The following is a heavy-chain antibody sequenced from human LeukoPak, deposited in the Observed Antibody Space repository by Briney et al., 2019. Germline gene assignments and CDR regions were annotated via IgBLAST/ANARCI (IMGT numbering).Heavy chain of an antibody. CDR1: GFTLSSYS. Sequence: GGSLRLSCAASGFTLSSYSMRWVRQAGGRGLEWVSFIISSSSYIYYIDSVKPRFTIPRDSSNTSLYLQMNTLKPEDTAVYYCATLPPNFPPPLSLPFAYWGQATLVTVSS. V-gene: IGHV3-21*01. D-gene: IGHD2/OR15-2a*01. CDR3: ATLPPNFPPPLSLPFAY. J-gene: IGHJ4*02. CDR2: IISSSSYI.